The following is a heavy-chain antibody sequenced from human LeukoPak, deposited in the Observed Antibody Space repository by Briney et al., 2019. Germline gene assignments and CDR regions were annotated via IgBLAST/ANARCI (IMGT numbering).Heavy chain of an antibody. V-gene: IGHV3-30*04. J-gene: IGHJ3*02. CDR1: GFTFSSYA. CDR2: ISYDGSYM. D-gene: IGHD3-3*01. Sequence: GRSLRLSCVASGFTFSSYAMHWVRQAPGKGREWVAVISYDGSYMSYADSVKGRFTISRDNSKNTLYVQMNSLRAEDTAVYYCARRQHWRVESHAFDIWGQGTMVTVSS. CDR3: ARRQHWRVESHAFDI.